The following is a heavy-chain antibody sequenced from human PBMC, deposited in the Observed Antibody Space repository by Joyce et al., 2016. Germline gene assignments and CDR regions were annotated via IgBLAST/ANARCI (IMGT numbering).Heavy chain of an antibody. CDR3: ARRGDPLVGTPYYFDY. D-gene: IGHD4-23*01. Sequence: QVQLQESGSGLVKPSETLSLTCSVSGGSISGYYWGWIRRPPGKGLEWIGYIYYSETTNYNPSPKSRVTISADTSKNQFSLGLRSVTAADTAVYYCARRGDPLVGTPYYFDYWGQGIVVTVSS. CDR2: IYYSETT. J-gene: IGHJ4*02. CDR1: GGSISGYY. V-gene: IGHV4-59*08.